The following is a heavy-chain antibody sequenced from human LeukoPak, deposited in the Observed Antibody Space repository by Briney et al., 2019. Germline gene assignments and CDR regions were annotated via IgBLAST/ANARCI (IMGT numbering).Heavy chain of an antibody. CDR1: GYTFTSYG. J-gene: IGHJ6*02. V-gene: IGHV1-18*01. D-gene: IGHD6-13*01. Sequence: ASVKVSCKASGYTFTSYGLSWVRPAPGQGLEWMGWISAYNGNTDYSQKVQGRLTLTTDAATTTAYMELVSLTSDDTAVYYCARDPLRSSWSTYNNAMDVWGQGTTVTVS. CDR2: ISAYNGNT. CDR3: ARDPLRSSWSTYNNAMDV.